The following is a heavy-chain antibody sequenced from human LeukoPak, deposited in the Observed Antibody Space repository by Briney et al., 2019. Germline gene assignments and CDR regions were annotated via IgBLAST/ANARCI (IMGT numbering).Heavy chain of an antibody. V-gene: IGHV3-53*01. Sequence: PGGSLRLSCAASGFTVSDNYTSWVRQAPGKGLEWVSAISGGGSTYYADSVKGRFIISRDNSKNTVYLQLNSLRAEDTAVYYCARGGDTIGSIRSPFDIWGQGTWSPSLQ. CDR3: ARGGDTIGSIRSPFDI. D-gene: IGHD3-22*01. CDR1: GFTVSDNY. J-gene: IGHJ3*02. CDR2: ISGGGST.